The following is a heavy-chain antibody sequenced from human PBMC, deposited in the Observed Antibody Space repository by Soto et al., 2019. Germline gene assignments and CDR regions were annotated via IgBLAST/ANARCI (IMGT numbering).Heavy chain of an antibody. CDR1: GFTFCSYG. V-gene: IGHV3-33*01. CDR2: IWYDGSNK. Sequence: QVQLVESGGGVVQPGRSLRLSCAASGFTFCSYGMHWVRQAPGKGLEWVAVIWYDGSNKYYADSVKGRFTISRDNSKNTLYLQMNSLRAEDTAVYYCARGFQARNYFDYWGQGTLVTVSS. J-gene: IGHJ4*02. CDR3: ARGFQARNYFDY. D-gene: IGHD3-10*01.